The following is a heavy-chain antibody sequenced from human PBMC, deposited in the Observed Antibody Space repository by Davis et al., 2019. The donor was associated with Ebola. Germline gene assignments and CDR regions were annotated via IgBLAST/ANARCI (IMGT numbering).Heavy chain of an antibody. D-gene: IGHD3-22*01. J-gene: IGHJ4*02. V-gene: IGHV5-51*01. Sequence: GESLKISCKGSGYSFTSYWIGWVRQMPGKGLEWMGIIYPGDSDTRYSPSFQGQVTISADKSIGTAYLQWSSLKASDTAMYYCARTGYYYDSSVDYWGQGTLVTVSS. CDR1: GYSFTSYW. CDR3: ARTGYYYDSSVDY. CDR2: IYPGDSDT.